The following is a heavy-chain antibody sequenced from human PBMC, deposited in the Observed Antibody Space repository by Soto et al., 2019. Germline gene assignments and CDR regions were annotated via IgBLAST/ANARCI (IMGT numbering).Heavy chain of an antibody. D-gene: IGHD5-18*01. CDR3: AREWGYSYGTFDY. Sequence: GVSLRRCLAASGFPFSSYAMHLVRQAPGKGLEWVAVISYDGSNKYYADSVKGRFTISRDNSKNTLYLQMNSLRAEDTAVYYCAREWGYSYGTFDYWGQGTMVTVSS. V-gene: IGHV3-30-3*01. CDR2: ISYDGSNK. CDR1: GFPFSSYA. J-gene: IGHJ4*02.